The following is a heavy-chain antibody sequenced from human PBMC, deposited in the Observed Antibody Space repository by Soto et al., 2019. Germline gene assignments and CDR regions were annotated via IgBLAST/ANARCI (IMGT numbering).Heavy chain of an antibody. V-gene: IGHV3-30*18. J-gene: IGHJ4*02. CDR3: AKDRDGGRYSFGYFGSFDF. Sequence: PSETLRLSCAASGFDFISYGMHWVRQAPGKGLEWVAVLSYDGSNKYYADSVSGRFTISRDNFKNTVYLQMNSLRGDDTAVYYCAKDRDGGRYSFGYFGSFDFWGQGTPVTVSS. D-gene: IGHD1-1*01. CDR2: LSYDGSNK. CDR1: GFDFISYG.